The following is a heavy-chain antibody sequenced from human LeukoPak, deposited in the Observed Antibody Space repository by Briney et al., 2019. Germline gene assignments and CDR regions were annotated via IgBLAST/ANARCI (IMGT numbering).Heavy chain of an antibody. CDR3: AKDGDIVGGHDFYYHMDV. V-gene: IGHV3-30*02. Sequence: GGSLRLSCAASGFIYSSYGMHWVRQAPGKGLEWVAFIWRDGSHQYYVDSVKGRFTISRDNSKNTVYLQMNSLRAEDTAVYYCAKDGDIVGGHDFYYHMDVWGKGTTVTVSS. CDR2: IWRDGSHQ. CDR1: GFIYSSYG. D-gene: IGHD2-15*01. J-gene: IGHJ6*03.